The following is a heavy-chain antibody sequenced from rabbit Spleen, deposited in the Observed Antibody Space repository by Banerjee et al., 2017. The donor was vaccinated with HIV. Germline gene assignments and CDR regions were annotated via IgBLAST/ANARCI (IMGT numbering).Heavy chain of an antibody. Sequence: QSLEESGGDLVKPGASLTLTCTASGFSFSSNDYMCWVRQAPGKGLEWISCIAGSSSGFTYSATWAKGRFTISKTSSTTVTLQMTSLTVADTAIYFCARDLTGVIGWNFGWWGPGTLVTVS. D-gene: IGHD1-1*01. CDR3: ARDLTGVIGWNFGW. V-gene: IGHV1S40*01. CDR1: GFSFSSNDY. J-gene: IGHJ4*01. CDR2: IAGSSSGFT.